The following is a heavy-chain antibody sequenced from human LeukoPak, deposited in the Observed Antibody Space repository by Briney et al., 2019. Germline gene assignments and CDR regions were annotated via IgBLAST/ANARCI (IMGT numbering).Heavy chain of an antibody. Sequence: ASVKVSCKASGYTFTSYAMNWVRQAPGQRLEWMGWINAGKGNTKYSQELQGRVTITGDTSASTAYMELSSLRSEDTAVYYCARGSCSSTSCFMDVWGQGTTVTVSS. J-gene: IGHJ6*02. V-gene: IGHV1-3*01. CDR3: ARGSCSSTSCFMDV. D-gene: IGHD2-2*01. CDR2: INAGKGNT. CDR1: GYTFTSYA.